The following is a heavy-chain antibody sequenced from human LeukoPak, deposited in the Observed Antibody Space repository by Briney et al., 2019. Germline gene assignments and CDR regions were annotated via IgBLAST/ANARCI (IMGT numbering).Heavy chain of an antibody. CDR3: ARDLYYYDSSGHYLFDY. V-gene: IGHV3-23*01. D-gene: IGHD3-22*01. CDR2: ISVDGESA. J-gene: IGHJ4*02. Sequence: GGSLRLSCTVSGFSVSTSGMSWVRQAQGKGLQTISAISVDGESAYYADSVKGRFTNSRDNSKNTLYLQMNSLRVEDTAVYYCARDLYYYDSSGHYLFDYWGQGTLVTVSS. CDR1: GFSVSTSG.